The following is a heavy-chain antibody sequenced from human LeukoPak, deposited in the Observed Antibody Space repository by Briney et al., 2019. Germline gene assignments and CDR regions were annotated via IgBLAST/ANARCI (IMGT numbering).Heavy chain of an antibody. V-gene: IGHV3-33*08. Sequence: PGRSLRLSCAASGFTFSSYGMHWVRQAPGKGLEWVADIWFDKNQHFADSVKGRLAISRDNSKNTVYLQINSLRAEDTAVYYCARDRHCVNGVCHSPPGMDVWGQGTTVTVSS. CDR2: IWFDKNQ. CDR3: ARDRHCVNGVCHSPPGMDV. CDR1: GFTFSSYG. J-gene: IGHJ6*02. D-gene: IGHD2-8*01.